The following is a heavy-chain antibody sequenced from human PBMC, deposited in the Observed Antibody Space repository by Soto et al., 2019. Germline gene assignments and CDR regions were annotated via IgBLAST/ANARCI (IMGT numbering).Heavy chain of an antibody. D-gene: IGHD3-22*01. CDR1: GFAFNNYG. J-gene: IGHJ4*02. CDR3: AREDSIIITAVSDF. Sequence: PGGSLRICCTFAGFAFNNYGSNWVRQAPGKGLEWVSSISKSDYTYYSDSVKGRFTISRDNAKNSVSLQMNTLRVEDTAVYYCAREDSIIITAVSDFWGQGTLVTVSS. CDR2: ISKSDYT. V-gene: IGHV3-21*01.